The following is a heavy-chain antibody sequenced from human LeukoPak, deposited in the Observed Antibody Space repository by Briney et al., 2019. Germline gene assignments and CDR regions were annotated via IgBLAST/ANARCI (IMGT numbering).Heavy chain of an antibody. CDR1: GYTFTGYY. CDR3: ARDLRGVRGVITY. D-gene: IGHD3-10*01. V-gene: IGHV1-2*02. CDR2: INPNSGGT. J-gene: IGHJ4*02. Sequence: ASVKVSCKASGYTFTGYYMHWVRQAPGQGLEWMGWINPNSGGTNYAQKFQGRVTMTRDTSISTAYMELSRLRSDDTAVYYCARDLRGVRGVITYWGQGTLVTVSS.